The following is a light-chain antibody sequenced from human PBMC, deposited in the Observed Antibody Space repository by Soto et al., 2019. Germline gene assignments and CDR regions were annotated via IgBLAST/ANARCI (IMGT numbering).Light chain of an antibody. V-gene: IGKV3-20*01. CDR2: GTS. J-gene: IGKJ1*01. Sequence: EIVLTQSPGTLSLSPGERATLSCRASQSVRSSYLAWYQQKPGQAPRLLIYGTSSRATAIPDRFSGSGSGTDCTLTISRLEPEDVAVYYCQQYGSSSWTFGQGTKVEIK. CDR1: QSVRSSY. CDR3: QQYGSSSWT.